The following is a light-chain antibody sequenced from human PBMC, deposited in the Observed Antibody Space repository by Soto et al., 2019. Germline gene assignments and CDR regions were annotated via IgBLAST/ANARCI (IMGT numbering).Light chain of an antibody. Sequence: QSALTQPASVSGSPGQSITISSTGTSSDVGGYNYVSWYQQHPGKAPKLMIYDVSNRPSGVSNRFSGSKSGNTASLTISGLQAEDEADYYCSSHVVFGGGTKLTVL. J-gene: IGLJ2*01. CDR3: SSHVV. V-gene: IGLV2-14*01. CDR2: DVS. CDR1: SSDVGGYNY.